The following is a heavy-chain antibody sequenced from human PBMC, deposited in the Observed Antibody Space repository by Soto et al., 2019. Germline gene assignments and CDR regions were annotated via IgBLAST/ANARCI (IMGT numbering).Heavy chain of an antibody. CDR3: AASHVRDYNKNIYYVRWFDP. D-gene: IGHD3-10*02. Sequence: GASVKVSCKASGIAFSTSSIQWMRLARGQRLEWIGWIVVGSGDTKYARNFQERVTMTRDVSTSTAYMELGNLRSDDTAIYYCAASHVRDYNKNIYYVRWFDPCGQGSLVTVSS. J-gene: IGHJ5*02. CDR2: IVVGSGDT. CDR1: GIAFSTSS. V-gene: IGHV1-58*02.